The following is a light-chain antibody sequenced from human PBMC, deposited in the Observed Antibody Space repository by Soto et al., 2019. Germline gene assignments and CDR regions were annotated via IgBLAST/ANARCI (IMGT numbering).Light chain of an antibody. J-gene: IGKJ3*01. Sequence: EIVLTQSPGTLSLSPGERATLSCRARQSVSSSYLAWYQQKPGQAPRLLIYGASSRATGIPDRFSGSGSGTDFTLTISRLEPEDFAVYYCQQYGRSPPFTFGPGTKVAIK. V-gene: IGKV3-20*01. CDR1: QSVSSSY. CDR2: GAS. CDR3: QQYGRSPPFT.